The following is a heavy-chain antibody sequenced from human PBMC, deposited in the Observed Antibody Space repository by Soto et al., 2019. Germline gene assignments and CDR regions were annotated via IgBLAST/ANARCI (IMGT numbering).Heavy chain of an antibody. CDR2: INSDGSST. CDR3: ASLAMGYGDLFDF. J-gene: IGHJ4*02. Sequence: EVQLVESGGGLVQPGGSLRLSCAASGFTFSSYWMHWDRQAPGKGLVWVSRINSDGSSTSYADSVKGRFTISRDNAKNTLYLQMNSLRAEDTAVYYCASLAMGYGDLFDFWGQGTLVTVSS. CDR1: GFTFSSYW. V-gene: IGHV3-74*01. D-gene: IGHD4-17*01.